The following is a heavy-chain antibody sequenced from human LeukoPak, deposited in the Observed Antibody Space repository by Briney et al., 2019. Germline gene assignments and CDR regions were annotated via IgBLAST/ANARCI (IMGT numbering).Heavy chain of an antibody. CDR3: ARDKGYYYYYMDV. J-gene: IGHJ6*03. CDR2: IKQDGSEK. Sequence: GGSLRLSYAAAGFTFSSYWMSWVRQAPGKGLEWVANIKQDGSEKYYVDSVKGRFTISRDNAKNSLYLQMNSLRAEDTAVYYCARDKGYYYYYMDVWGKGTTVTVSS. CDR1: GFTFSSYW. V-gene: IGHV3-7*01.